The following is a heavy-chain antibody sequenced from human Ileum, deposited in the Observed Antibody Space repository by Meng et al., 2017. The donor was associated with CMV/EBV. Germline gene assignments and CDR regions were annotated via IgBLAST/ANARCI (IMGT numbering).Heavy chain of an antibody. D-gene: IGHD1-26*01. Sequence: VQLVGGGGGLVQPGGSLGLSCAASGFSVGDDYLSWVRQSQGKGLEWVSIIYSNGDTHYAESVKDRFTISRDNSKNSVSLEMNTLRVDDTAVYYCAKLGVGATYWDSWGQGVLVTVSS. CDR1: GFSVGDDY. J-gene: IGHJ4*02. V-gene: IGHV3-66*01. CDR2: IYSNGDT. CDR3: AKLGVGATYWDS.